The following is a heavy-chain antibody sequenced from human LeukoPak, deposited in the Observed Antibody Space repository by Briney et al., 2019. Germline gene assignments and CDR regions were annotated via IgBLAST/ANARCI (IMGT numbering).Heavy chain of an antibody. V-gene: IGHV3-23*01. CDR1: GFSFSSHG. CDR3: AHGTMYQLDS. Sequence: VGSLRLSCAASGFSFSSHGMSWVRQAPGKGLEWVSGIIGGAGSTYYADSVRGRFTISGDNSKNTLYLQMNSLRADDTAVYYCAHGTMYQLDSWGQGTLVTVSS. J-gene: IGHJ4*02. CDR2: IIGGAGST. D-gene: IGHD2-2*01.